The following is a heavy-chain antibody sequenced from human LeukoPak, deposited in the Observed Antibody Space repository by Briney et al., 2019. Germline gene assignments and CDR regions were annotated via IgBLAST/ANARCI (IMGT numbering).Heavy chain of an antibody. V-gene: IGHV1-8*01. CDR2: MNPNSGNT. J-gene: IGHJ6*02. CDR1: GYTFTSYD. Sequence: ASVKVSCKASGYTFTSYDTNWVRQATGQGLEWMGWMNPNSGNTGYAQKFQGRVTMTRNTSISTAYMELSSLRSEDTAVYYCARDVLRYYYYYGMDVWGQGTTVTVSS. CDR3: ARDVLRYYYYYGMDV. D-gene: IGHD3-9*01.